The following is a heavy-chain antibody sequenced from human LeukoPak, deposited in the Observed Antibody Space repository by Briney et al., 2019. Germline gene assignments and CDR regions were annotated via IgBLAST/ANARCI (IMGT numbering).Heavy chain of an antibody. D-gene: IGHD4-23*01. CDR3: ARPAVAYYFDY. CDR1: GGSISSGGYY. J-gene: IGHJ4*02. V-gene: IGHV4-31*03. CDR2: IYYSGST. Sequence: SQTLSLTCTVSGGSISSGGYYWSWIRQHPGKGLEWIGYIYYSGSTCYNPSLKSRVTISVDTSKNQFSLKLSSVTAADTAVYYCARPAVAYYFDYWGQGTLVTVSS.